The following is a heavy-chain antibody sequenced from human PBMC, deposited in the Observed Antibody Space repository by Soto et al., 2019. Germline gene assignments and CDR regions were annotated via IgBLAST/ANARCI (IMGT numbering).Heavy chain of an antibody. CDR3: ARGQHYYDRKRGDGMDV. V-gene: IGHV3-48*02. Sequence: QTGGSLRVSCAASGFTFSSYSMNWVRQAPGKGLEWVSYISSSSSTIYYADSVKGRFTISRDNAKNSLYLQMNSLRDEDTAVYYCARGQHYYDRKRGDGMDVWGQGTTVTVSS. J-gene: IGHJ6*02. CDR1: GFTFSSYS. D-gene: IGHD3-22*01. CDR2: ISSSSSTI.